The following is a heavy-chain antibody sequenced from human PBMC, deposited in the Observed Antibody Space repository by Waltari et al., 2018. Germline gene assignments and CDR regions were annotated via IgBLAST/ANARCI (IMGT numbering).Heavy chain of an antibody. V-gene: IGHV4-59*11. CDR2: IYYSGGT. D-gene: IGHD4-17*01. Sequence: QVQLQESGPGLVKPSETLSLTCTVSGGSISSHYWSWIRQPPGKGLEWIGYIYYSGGTNYNPSLKSRVTISVDTSKNQFSLKLSAVTAADTAVYYCASYAQLATVTMDGRVVYAFDIWGQGTMVTVSS. CDR3: ASYAQLATVTMDGRVVYAFDI. J-gene: IGHJ3*02. CDR1: GGSISSHY.